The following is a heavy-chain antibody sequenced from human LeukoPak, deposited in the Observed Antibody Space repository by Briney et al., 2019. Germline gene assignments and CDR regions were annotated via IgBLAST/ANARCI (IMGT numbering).Heavy chain of an antibody. V-gene: IGHV3-66*01. CDR3: ARNLYYYDSSGYYYY. J-gene: IGHJ4*02. Sequence: QSGGSLRLSCAASGFTVSSNCMSWVRQAPGKGLEWVSAIYTGGSTYYAGSVKGRFTISRDNSKNTLYLQMNSLRAEDTAVYYCARNLYYYDSSGYYYYWGQGTLVTVSS. CDR2: IYTGGST. D-gene: IGHD3-22*01. CDR1: GFTVSSNC.